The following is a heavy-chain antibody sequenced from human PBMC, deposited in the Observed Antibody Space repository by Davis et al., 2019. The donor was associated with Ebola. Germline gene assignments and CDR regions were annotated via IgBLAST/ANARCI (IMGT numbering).Heavy chain of an antibody. CDR2: ISSSSSYI. D-gene: IGHD3-16*02. Sequence: GESLKISCAASGFTFSSYSMNWVRQAPGKGLEWVSSISSSSSYIYYADSVKGRFTISRDNAKTSLYLQMNSLRAEDTAVYYCASAFYDYVWGSYRYWGQGTLVTVSS. CDR1: GFTFSSYS. CDR3: ASAFYDYVWGSYRY. J-gene: IGHJ4*02. V-gene: IGHV3-21*01.